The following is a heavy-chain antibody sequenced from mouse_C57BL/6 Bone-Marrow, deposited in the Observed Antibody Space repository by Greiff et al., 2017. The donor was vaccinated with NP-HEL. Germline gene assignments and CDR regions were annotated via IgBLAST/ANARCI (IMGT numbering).Heavy chain of an antibody. D-gene: IGHD2-1*01. CDR2: SRNKANDYTT. J-gene: IGHJ2*01. CDR3: ARDEGNNYFDY. CDR1: GFTFSDFY. V-gene: IGHV7-1*01. Sequence: EVQGVESGGGLVQSGRSLRLSCATSGFTFSDFYMEWVRQAPGKGLEWIAASRNKANDYTTEYSASVKGRFIVSRDTSQSILYLQMNALRAEDTAIYYCARDEGNNYFDYWGQGPTLTVSS.